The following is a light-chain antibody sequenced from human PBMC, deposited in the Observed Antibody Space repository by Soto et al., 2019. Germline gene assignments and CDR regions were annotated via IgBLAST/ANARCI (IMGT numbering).Light chain of an antibody. CDR3: QQYNNWPPWT. J-gene: IGKJ1*01. V-gene: IGKV3-15*01. CDR1: QTIYSN. CDR2: RAS. Sequence: IVMTQSPATLSVSPGXRATLSCRAGQTIYSNVAWYQQRPGQAPRLLIYRASTRATGVPARFSGSGSGTEFTLTISSLQSEDFAVYYCQQYNNWPPWTFGQGTKVDIK.